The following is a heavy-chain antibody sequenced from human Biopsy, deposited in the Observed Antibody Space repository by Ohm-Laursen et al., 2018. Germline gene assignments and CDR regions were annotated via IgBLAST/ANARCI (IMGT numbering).Heavy chain of an antibody. CDR3: ARARGSGRLRYHFDY. V-gene: IGHV3-21*06. D-gene: IGHD1-26*01. Sequence: DSPMGRFTISRDNGKNSLYLQMNSLRAEDTAVYYCARARGSGRLRYHFDYWGQGTLVTVSS. J-gene: IGHJ4*02.